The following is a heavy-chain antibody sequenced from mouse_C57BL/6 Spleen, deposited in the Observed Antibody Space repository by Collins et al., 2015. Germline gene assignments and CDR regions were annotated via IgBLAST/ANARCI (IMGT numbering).Heavy chain of an antibody. V-gene: IGHV1-52*01. CDR1: GYTFTSYW. CDR3: ARSMVTTSYYAMDY. Sequence: LQQPGAELVRPGSSVKLSCKASGYTFTSYWMHWVKQRPIQGLEWIGNIDPSDSETHYNQKFKDKATLTVDKSSSTAYMQLSSLTSEDSAVYYCARSMVTTSYYAMDYWGQGTSVTVSS. CDR2: IDPSDSET. D-gene: IGHD2-2*01. J-gene: IGHJ4*01.